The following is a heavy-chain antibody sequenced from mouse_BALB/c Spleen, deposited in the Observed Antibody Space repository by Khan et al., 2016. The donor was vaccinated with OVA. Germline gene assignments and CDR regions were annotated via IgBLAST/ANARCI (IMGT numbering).Heavy chain of an antibody. CDR2: INTYTGEA. D-gene: IGHD1-3*01. CDR3: ARSRHNYLLDL. J-gene: IGHJ2*01. V-gene: IGHV9-1*02. CDR1: GYTFTDYA. Sequence: QIQLVQSGPELKKPGETVRISCKASGYTFTDYAVNWVKQAPGKGLMWMGWINTYTGEATYVDEFKGRFAFSLETSASTANLQNDNLNNEDMATYVCARSRHNYLLDLWGPGTTLTVSS.